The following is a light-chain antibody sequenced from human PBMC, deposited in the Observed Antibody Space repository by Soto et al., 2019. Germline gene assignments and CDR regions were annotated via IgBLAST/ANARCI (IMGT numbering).Light chain of an antibody. V-gene: IGKV1-39*01. CDR2: ASS. Sequence: DIQMTQSPSSLSVSVGDRVTITCRASQSISSYLNWYQQKPGKAPKLLIYASSNLQSGVPSRFSGSGSGTDFTLTISSLQPEDFATYYCHQSYSIPYTFGQGTKLEIK. J-gene: IGKJ2*01. CDR3: HQSYSIPYT. CDR1: QSISSY.